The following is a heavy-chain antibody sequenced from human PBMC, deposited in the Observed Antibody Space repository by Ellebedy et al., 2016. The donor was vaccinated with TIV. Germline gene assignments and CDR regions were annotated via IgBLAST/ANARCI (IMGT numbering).Heavy chain of an antibody. J-gene: IGHJ3*02. Sequence: GGSLRLSCAASGFSFSNYAMNWVRQAPGKGLEWVSGISGSGGSTDYADSVKGRFTISRDNSENTLYLQMNSLKFEDTAVYYCAKTGPSKITFGGVIVTPAFDIWGQGTMVTVSS. D-gene: IGHD3-16*02. CDR3: AKTGPSKITFGGVIVTPAFDI. CDR1: GFSFSNYA. CDR2: ISGSGGST. V-gene: IGHV3-23*01.